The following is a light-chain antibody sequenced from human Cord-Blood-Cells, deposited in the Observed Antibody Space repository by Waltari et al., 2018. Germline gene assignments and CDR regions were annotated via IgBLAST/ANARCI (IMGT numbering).Light chain of an antibody. CDR1: QSITSY. CDR3: RQNYSAPGA. V-gene: IGKV1-39*01. Sequence: DIQMTQSPSSLSASVGDRVTITCRASQSITSYLNWYQQKPGKAPKLLIYAASSLQSAVPLRFSGSGVDTEVTHTISTLQPEDFGTYCGRQNYSAPGASGDGSKLELK. J-gene: IGKJ2*01. CDR2: AAS.